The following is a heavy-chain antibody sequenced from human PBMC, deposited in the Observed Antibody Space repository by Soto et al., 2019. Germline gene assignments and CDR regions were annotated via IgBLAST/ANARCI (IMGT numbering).Heavy chain of an antibody. D-gene: IGHD3-3*01. CDR2: ISSSSSTI. CDR3: ASGIQRITIFGPTYYYYGMDV. Sequence: SGGSLRLSCAASGFTFSSYSMNWVRQAPGKGLEWVSYISSSSSTIYYADSVKGRFTISRDNAKNSLYLQMNSLRDEDTAVYYCASGIQRITIFGPTYYYYGMDVWGQGTTVTVS. CDR1: GFTFSSYS. J-gene: IGHJ6*02. V-gene: IGHV3-48*02.